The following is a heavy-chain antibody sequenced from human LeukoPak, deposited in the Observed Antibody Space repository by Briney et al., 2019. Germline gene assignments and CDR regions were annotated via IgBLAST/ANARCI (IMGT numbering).Heavy chain of an antibody. CDR2: IYSGGST. CDR1: GFTVSSNY. V-gene: IGHV3-66*01. D-gene: IGHD3-10*01. Sequence: GGSLRLSCAASGFTVSSNYMSWVRQAPGKGLEWVSVIYSGGSTYYADSVKGRFTISRDNSKNTLYLQMNSLRAEDTAVYYCARDYYGSGCYYSYWGQGTLVTVSS. J-gene: IGHJ4*02. CDR3: ARDYYGSGCYYSY.